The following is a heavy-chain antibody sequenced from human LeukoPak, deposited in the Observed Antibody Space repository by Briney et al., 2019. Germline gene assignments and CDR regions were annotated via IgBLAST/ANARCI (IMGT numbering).Heavy chain of an antibody. CDR2: IYYSGTT. Sequence: SETLSLTCTVSGGSISSYYWSWIRQPPGKGLEWIGYIYYSGTTNYNPSLKSRVTISVDTSKKQFSLKLSSVTAADTAVYYCARGAGWYYYWGQGTLVTVSS. V-gene: IGHV4-59*01. J-gene: IGHJ4*02. CDR3: ARGAGWYYY. D-gene: IGHD6-19*01. CDR1: GGSISSYY.